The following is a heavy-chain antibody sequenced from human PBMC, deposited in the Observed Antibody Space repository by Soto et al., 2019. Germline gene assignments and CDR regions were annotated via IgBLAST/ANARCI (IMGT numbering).Heavy chain of an antibody. J-gene: IGHJ4*02. CDR2: IKNKADGETT. CDR3: NTDPGVHQDY. CDR1: GITFTNAW. Sequence: EVQLVEAGGDLVKPGGCLRLSCAASGITFTNAWMSWVRQAPGKGLEWGGRIKNKADGETTDYAAPLRGRFPISRNDSKNTLFVQMNSLETEDTALYYCNTDPGVHQDYCGQGTFVAVSS. V-gene: IGHV3-15*01.